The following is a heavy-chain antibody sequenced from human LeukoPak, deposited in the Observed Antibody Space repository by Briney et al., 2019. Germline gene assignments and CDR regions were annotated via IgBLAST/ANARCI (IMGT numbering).Heavy chain of an antibody. D-gene: IGHD2-21*01. J-gene: IGHJ6*02. CDR1: GFTFSRHH. Sequence: GGSLRLFCSASGFTFSRHHMTWVRQAPGKGLEWVSSISATSTFIEDADSVKGRFTISRDNAKNSVYLQMDSLKDEDTAVYYCATIPTGGLVRAGVIDVWGQGTTVTVSS. CDR3: ATIPTGGLVRAGVIDV. CDR2: ISATSTFI. V-gene: IGHV3-21*01.